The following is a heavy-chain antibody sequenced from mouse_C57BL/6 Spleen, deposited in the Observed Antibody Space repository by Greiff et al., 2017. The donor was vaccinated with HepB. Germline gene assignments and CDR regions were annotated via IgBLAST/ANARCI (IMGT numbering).Heavy chain of an antibody. D-gene: IGHD2-14*01. CDR3: ARSGVRRYFDV. CDR2: INPNNGGT. CDR1: GYTFTDYY. J-gene: IGHJ1*03. Sequence: VQLQQSGPELVKPGASVKISCKASGYTFTDYYMNWVKQSHGKSLEWIGDINPNNGGTSYNQKFKGKATLTVDKSSSTAYMELRSLTSEDSAVYYCARSGVRRYFDVWGTGTTVTVSS. V-gene: IGHV1-26*01.